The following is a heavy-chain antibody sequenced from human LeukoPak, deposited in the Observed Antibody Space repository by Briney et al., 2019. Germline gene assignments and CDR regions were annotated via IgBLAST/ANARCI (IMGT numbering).Heavy chain of an antibody. D-gene: IGHD2-2*01. CDR2: ISAYNGNT. CDR1: GYTFTSYG. J-gene: IGHJ6*02. V-gene: IGHV1-18*01. Sequence: ASVKVSCKASGYTFTSYGISWVRQAPGQGLEWMGWISAYNGNTNYAQKLQGRVTMTTDTSTSTAYMELRSLRSDDAAVYYCARDINGPYQLLPYYYYYYGMDVWGQGTTVTVSS. CDR3: ARDINGPYQLLPYYYYYYGMDV.